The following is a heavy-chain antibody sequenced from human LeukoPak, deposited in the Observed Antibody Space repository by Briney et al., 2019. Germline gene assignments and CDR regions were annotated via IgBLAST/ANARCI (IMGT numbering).Heavy chain of an antibody. CDR3: ARDGRGSYIYDY. J-gene: IGHJ4*02. CDR2: IYYSGST. D-gene: IGHD1-26*01. V-gene: IGHV4-59*01. CDR1: GGSISSYY. Sequence: SETLSLTCTVSGGSISSYYWSWIRQPPGKGLEWIGYIYYSGSTNYNPSLKSRVTISVDTSKNQFSLKLSSVTAADTAVYYCARDGRGSYIYDYWGQGTLVTVSS.